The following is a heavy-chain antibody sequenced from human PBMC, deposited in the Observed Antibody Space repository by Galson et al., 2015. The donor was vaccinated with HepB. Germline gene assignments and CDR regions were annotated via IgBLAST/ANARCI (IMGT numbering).Heavy chain of an antibody. Sequence: SLRLSCAASGFTFDDYAMHWVRQAPGKGLEWVSGISWNRGSIGYADSVKGRFTISRDNAKNSLYLQMNSLRAEDTALYYCAKDNGAAGTEGDFDYWGQGTLVTVSS. CDR3: AKDNGAAGTEGDFDY. V-gene: IGHV3-9*01. CDR2: ISWNRGSI. CDR1: GFTFDDYA. D-gene: IGHD6-13*01. J-gene: IGHJ4*02.